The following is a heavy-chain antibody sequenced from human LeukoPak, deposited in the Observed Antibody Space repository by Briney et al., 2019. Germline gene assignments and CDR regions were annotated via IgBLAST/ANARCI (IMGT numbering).Heavy chain of an antibody. CDR2: INHSGST. CDR3: TRGRLFDY. V-gene: IGHV4-34*01. J-gene: IGHJ4*02. Sequence: SETLSLTCAVYGGSFSGYYWSWIRQPQGKWLEWIGEINHSGSTNYNPSLKSRVTISVDTSKNQFSLKLSSVTAADTAVYYCTRGRLFDYWGQGTLVTVSS. CDR1: GGSFSGYY.